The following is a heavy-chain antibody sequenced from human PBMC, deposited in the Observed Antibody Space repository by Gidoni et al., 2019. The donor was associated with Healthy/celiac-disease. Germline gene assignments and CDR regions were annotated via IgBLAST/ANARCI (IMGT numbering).Heavy chain of an antibody. CDR3: AKADIVVVVAVDY. V-gene: IGHV3-30*18. D-gene: IGHD2-15*01. CDR1: GCTFSSYG. CDR2: ISYDGSNK. J-gene: IGHJ4*02. Sequence: QVQLVESGGGVAQPGRSLRLSCAASGCTFSSYGMQWVRQAPGQGLEWVAVISYDGSNKYYADSVKGRFTISRDNSKNTLYLQMNSLRAEDTAVYYCAKADIVVVVAVDYWGQGTLVTVSS.